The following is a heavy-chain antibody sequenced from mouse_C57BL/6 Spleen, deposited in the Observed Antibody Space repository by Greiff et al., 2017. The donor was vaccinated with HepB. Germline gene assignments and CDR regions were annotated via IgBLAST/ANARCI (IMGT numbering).Heavy chain of an antibody. CDR3: ARSGLHLGPFAY. V-gene: IGHV1-69*01. CDR2: IDPSDSYT. Sequence: QVQLQQPGAELVMPGASVKLSCKASGYTFTSYWMHWVKQRPGQGLEWIGEIDPSDSYTNYNQKFKGKSTLTVDKSSSTAYMQLSSLTSEDSAVYYCARSGLHLGPFAYWGQGTLVTVSA. J-gene: IGHJ3*01. CDR1: GYTFTSYW. D-gene: IGHD4-1*01.